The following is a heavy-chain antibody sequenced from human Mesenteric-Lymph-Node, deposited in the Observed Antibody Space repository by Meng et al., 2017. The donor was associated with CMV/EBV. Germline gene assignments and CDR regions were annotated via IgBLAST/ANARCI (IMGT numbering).Heavy chain of an antibody. CDR1: GGSFSGYY. D-gene: IGHD2-2*01. V-gene: IGHV4-34*01. CDR3: ARIVVVPAALDYYGMDV. J-gene: IGHJ6*02. Sequence: SETLSLTCAVYGGSFSGYYWSWIRQPPGKGLEWIGEINHSGSTNYNPSLKSRVTISVDTSKNQFSLKLSSVTAADTAVYYCARIVVVPAALDYYGMDVWGQGTTVTVSS. CDR2: INHSGST.